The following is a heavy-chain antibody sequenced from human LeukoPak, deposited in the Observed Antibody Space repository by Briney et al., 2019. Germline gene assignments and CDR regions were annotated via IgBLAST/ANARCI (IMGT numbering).Heavy chain of an antibody. CDR1: GYTFTSYG. V-gene: IGHV1-18*01. CDR3: ARVSTNRYDSSGYYTDY. J-gene: IGHJ4*02. CDR2: ISAYNGNT. Sequence: GASVKVSCKASGYTFTSYGISWVRQAPGQGLEWMGWISAYNGNTNYAQKLQGRVTMTTDTSTGTAYMELRSLRSDDTAVYYCARVSTNRYDSSGYYTDYWGQGTLVTVSS. D-gene: IGHD3-22*01.